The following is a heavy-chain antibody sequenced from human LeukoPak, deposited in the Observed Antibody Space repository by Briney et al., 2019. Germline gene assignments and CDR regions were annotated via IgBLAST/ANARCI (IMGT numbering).Heavy chain of an antibody. CDR1: GYNFTSYW. V-gene: IGHV5-51*01. D-gene: IGHD6-19*01. CDR3: ARHFPSSGWY. CDR2: IYPRDSDT. Sequence: GESLKISCKGSGYNFTSYWIGWVRQMPGKGLEWMGIIYPRDSDTRYNPSFQGQVTISADKSISTAYLQWSSLKASDNGMYYCARHFPSSGWYWGQGTLVTVSS. J-gene: IGHJ4*02.